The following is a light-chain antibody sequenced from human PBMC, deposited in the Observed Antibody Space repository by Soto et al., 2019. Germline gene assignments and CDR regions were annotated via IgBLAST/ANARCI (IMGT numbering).Light chain of an antibody. Sequence: EIGLTQSPATLSLSPGDRATLSCRASQSVSRYLAWYQQKPGQAPRLLIHDTSTRATGVPDTFSGSGSGTDFTLTISSLEPEDSAMYYCQHRFSWPPTFGGGTHVEIK. CDR3: QHRFSWPPT. CDR2: DTS. J-gene: IGKJ4*01. CDR1: QSVSRY. V-gene: IGKV3-11*01.